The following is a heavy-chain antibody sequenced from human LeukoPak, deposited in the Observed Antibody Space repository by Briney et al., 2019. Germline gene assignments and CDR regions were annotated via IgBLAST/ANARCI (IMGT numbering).Heavy chain of an antibody. D-gene: IGHD6-19*01. J-gene: IGHJ4*02. CDR1: GGSISSYY. V-gene: IGHV4-59*01. CDR2: IYYSGST. Sequence: AETLSLTCTVAGGSISSYYWGWARQPPGKGLGWIGYIYYSGSTNYNLSLKSRVTISVDPSKNQFSLKLSSVTAADTAVYYCARVYSSRWWLGPLYYFDYWGQGTLVTVSS. CDR3: ARVYSSRWWLGPLYYFDY.